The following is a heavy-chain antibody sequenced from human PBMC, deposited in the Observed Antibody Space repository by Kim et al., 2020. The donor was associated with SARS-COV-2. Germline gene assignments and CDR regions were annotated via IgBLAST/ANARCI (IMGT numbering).Heavy chain of an antibody. V-gene: IGHV4-39*01. D-gene: IGHD5-18*01. CDR3: ARPYGYGHGFYFDY. Sequence: NPSLTSRVTISVATSKNQFSLTLSSVTAADTAVYYCARPYGYGHGFYFDYWGQGTLVTVSS. J-gene: IGHJ4*02.